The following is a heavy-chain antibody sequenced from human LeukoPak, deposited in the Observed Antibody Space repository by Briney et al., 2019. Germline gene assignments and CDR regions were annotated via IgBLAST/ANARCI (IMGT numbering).Heavy chain of an antibody. CDR2: IYYSGST. D-gene: IGHD6-19*01. CDR3: ARSSRAVAGTLDY. Sequence: PSETLSLTCTVSGASVTSSSYYWGWIRQPPGTGLEWIGIIYYSGSTYYNPSLKSRVTISVDTSKNQFSLRLSSVTAADTAVYYCARSSRAVAGTLDYWGQGTLVTVSS. CDR1: GASVTSSSYY. J-gene: IGHJ4*02. V-gene: IGHV4-39*01.